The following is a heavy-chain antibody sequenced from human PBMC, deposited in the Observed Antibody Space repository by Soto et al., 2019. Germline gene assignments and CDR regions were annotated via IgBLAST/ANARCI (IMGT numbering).Heavy chain of an antibody. D-gene: IGHD6-13*01. Sequence: PGGSLRLSCAASGFTFSSYAVSWVRQAPGKGPEWISSISGSGSTIYYADSVKGRFTISRDNAKNSLYLQMNSLRAEDTAVYYCARDTSSSWTNWFDPWGQGTLVTVSS. CDR1: GFTFSSYA. CDR3: ARDTSSSWTNWFDP. V-gene: IGHV3-21*01. J-gene: IGHJ5*02. CDR2: ISGSGSTI.